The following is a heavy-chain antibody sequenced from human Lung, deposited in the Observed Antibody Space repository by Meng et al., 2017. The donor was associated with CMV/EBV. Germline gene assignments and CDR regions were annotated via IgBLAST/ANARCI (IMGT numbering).Heavy chain of an antibody. D-gene: IGHD2-2*01. CDR1: TFTFSSFI. CDR3: ATDGSRSPYYSYGMDV. J-gene: IGHJ6*02. V-gene: IGHV3-30*03. Sequence: SLKISCAASTFTFSSFIIHWVRQAPGRGLEWVTVVSHDGTNEYYADSVNGRFTCSRDNSRRILYLQMNRMGVEDTAVYYCATDGSRSPYYSYGMDVWGQGTXVTVSS. CDR2: VSHDGTNE.